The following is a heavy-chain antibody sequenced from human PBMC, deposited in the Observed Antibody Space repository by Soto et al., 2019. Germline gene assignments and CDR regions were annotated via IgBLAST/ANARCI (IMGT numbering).Heavy chain of an antibody. D-gene: IGHD3-9*01. CDR2: IYSGGST. CDR3: ARCDILTGYPIDY. Sequence: PGGSLRPSCAASGLTVSSNYMSWVRQAPGKGLEWVSVIYSGGSTYYADSVKGRFTISRDNSKNTLYLQMNSLRAEDTAVYYCARCDILTGYPIDYWGQGTLVTVSS. J-gene: IGHJ4*02. CDR1: GLTVSSNY. V-gene: IGHV3-66*01.